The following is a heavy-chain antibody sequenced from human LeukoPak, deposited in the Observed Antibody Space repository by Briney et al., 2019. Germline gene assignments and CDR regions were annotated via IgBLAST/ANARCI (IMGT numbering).Heavy chain of an antibody. CDR2: IYRGDST. CDR3: AGPGGYCSGGSCYGLFY. CDR1: GFTVNKNY. V-gene: IGHV3-53*01. J-gene: IGHJ4*02. D-gene: IGHD2-15*01. Sequence: GGSLRLSCAASGFTVNKNYMSWVRQAPGKGLEWVSVIYRGDSTYYADSVKGRFTISRDNSKNTLYLQMNNLRAEDTAVYYCAGPGGYCSGGSCYGLFYWGQGTLVTVSS.